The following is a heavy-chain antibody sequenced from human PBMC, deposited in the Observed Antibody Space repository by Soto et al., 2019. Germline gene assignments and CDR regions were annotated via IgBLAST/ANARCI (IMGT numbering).Heavy chain of an antibody. Sequence: EVQLLESGGGLVQPGGSLRLSCAASGFTFSSYLMSWVRQAPGKGLEWVSGISGSGGSTYYADSVKGRFTISRDNSKNTLYLQMNSLRAEDTAVYYCAKFVMDYGDEDTIDYWGLGTLVSVSS. CDR2: ISGSGGST. CDR3: AKFVMDYGDEDTIDY. V-gene: IGHV3-23*01. D-gene: IGHD4-17*01. CDR1: GFTFSSYL. J-gene: IGHJ4*02.